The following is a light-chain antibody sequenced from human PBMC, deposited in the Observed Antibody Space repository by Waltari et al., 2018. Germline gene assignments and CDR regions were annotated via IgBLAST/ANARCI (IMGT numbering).Light chain of an antibody. Sequence: SSELPQDPAVSLPLGQTARLTCQGDSLGASNASWYRRKPGQAPELVIYGKNNRPPGIPDRFSGSSTGTTASVTITGAQAEDEADYYCNSRDSSGNQVFGGGTKLTVL. J-gene: IGLJ3*02. CDR3: NSRDSSGNQV. V-gene: IGLV3-19*01. CDR1: SLGASN. CDR2: GKN.